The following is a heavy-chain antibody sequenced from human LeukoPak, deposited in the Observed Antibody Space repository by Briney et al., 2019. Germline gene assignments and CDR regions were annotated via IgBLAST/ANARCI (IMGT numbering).Heavy chain of an antibody. D-gene: IGHD2-8*01. V-gene: IGHV3-30-3*01. CDR3: ARARSIVLMVYLFDY. CDR1: GFTFSHYA. J-gene: IGHJ4*02. Sequence: PGGSLRLSCAVSGFTFSHYAMHWLRQTPGKGLEWVAVTSYDGSNEYYSDSVKDRFTISRDNSKNTLDLQMNGLRNEDTAVYYCARARSIVLMVYLFDYWGQGTLVTVSS. CDR2: TSYDGSNE.